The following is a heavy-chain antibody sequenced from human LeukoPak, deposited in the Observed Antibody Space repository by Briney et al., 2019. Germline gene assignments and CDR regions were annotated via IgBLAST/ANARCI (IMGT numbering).Heavy chain of an antibody. CDR2: INPNCSGT. D-gene: IGHD3-10*01. J-gene: IGHJ6*02. CDR3: ARGGVAVQCPTSSMDV. CDR1: GYPYTRYY. Sequence: ASVKVSCKASGYPYTRYYTQWVRQAPGLGLEWLGWINPNCSGTNDTQKFQGWVTRARDTSISKAYMELSRLRSDDAAVYYCARGGVAVQCPTSSMDVWGQGTTVTVSS. V-gene: IGHV1-2*04.